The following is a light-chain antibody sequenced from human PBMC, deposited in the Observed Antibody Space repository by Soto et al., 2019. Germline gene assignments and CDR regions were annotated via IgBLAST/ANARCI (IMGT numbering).Light chain of an antibody. Sequence: HSVLTQPASVSGSPRQSITISCTGTSSDVGSYNLVSWYQQHPGKAPKLMIYEGSKRPSGVSNRFSGSKSGNTASLTISGLQAEDEADYYCCSYAGSSTLVFGGGTKVTVL. V-gene: IGLV2-23*01. J-gene: IGLJ3*02. CDR1: SSDVGSYNL. CDR2: EGS. CDR3: CSYAGSSTLV.